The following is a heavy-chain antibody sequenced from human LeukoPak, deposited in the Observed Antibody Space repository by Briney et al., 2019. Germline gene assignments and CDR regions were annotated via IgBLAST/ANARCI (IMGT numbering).Heavy chain of an antibody. V-gene: IGHV1-18*01. CDR3: ARSRDTAMITVY. CDR2: ISAYNGNT. J-gene: IGHJ4*02. D-gene: IGHD5-18*01. Sequence: ASVKVSCKASGYTFTSYGISWVRRAPGQGLEWMGWISAYNGNTNYAQRLQGRVTMTTDTSTSTAYMELRSLRSDDTAVYYCARSRDTAMITVYWGQGTLVTVSS. CDR1: GYTFTSYG.